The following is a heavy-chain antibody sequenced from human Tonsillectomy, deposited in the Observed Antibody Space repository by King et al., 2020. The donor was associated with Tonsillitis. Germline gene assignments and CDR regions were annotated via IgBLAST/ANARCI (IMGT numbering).Heavy chain of an antibody. D-gene: IGHD1-26*01. CDR3: ARCVSGSFDY. V-gene: IGHV4-39*01. Sequence: LQLQESGPGVVKPSETLSLTCTVSGGSISTSDQYWAWIRQPPGKGLEWIGYMYYSGTIFYNPSLKSRITISGGTSENRFSLKLSSVTAADTAVYFCARCVSGSFDYWGQGALVTVSS. CDR1: GGSISTSDQY. CDR2: MYYSGTI. J-gene: IGHJ4*02.